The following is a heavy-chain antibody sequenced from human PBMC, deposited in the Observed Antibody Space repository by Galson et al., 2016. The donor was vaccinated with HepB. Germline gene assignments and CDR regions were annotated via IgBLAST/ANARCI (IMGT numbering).Heavy chain of an antibody. J-gene: IGHJ4*02. Sequence: SLRLSCAASGFTVSSNYMNWVRQAPGKGLEWVSIICVGGSTYYADSVRGRFTISRDNSKNTLYLQMNSLRAEDTAVYYCAGSGDYYYFDYWGQGTLVTVSS. CDR1: GFTVSSNY. CDR3: AGSGDYYYFDY. V-gene: IGHV3-53*01. D-gene: IGHD7-27*01. CDR2: ICVGGST.